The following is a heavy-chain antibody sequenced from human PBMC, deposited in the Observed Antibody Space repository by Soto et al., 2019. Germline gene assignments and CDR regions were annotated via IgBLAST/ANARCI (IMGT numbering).Heavy chain of an antibody. CDR2: IYYSGST. D-gene: IGHD3-3*01. V-gene: IGHV4-59*01. CDR3: AAMYYDFWSGYSDWRFDP. J-gene: IGHJ5*02. Sequence: QVQLQESGPGLVKPSETLSLTCTVSGGSISSYYWSWIRQPPGKGLDWIGYIYYSGSTNYNPSLKSRVTISVDTSQNQFSLKLSSVTAADTAVYYCAAMYYDFWSGYSDWRFDPWGQGTLVTVSS. CDR1: GGSISSYY.